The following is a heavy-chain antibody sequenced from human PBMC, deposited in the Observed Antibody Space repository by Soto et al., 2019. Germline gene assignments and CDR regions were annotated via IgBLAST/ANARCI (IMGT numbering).Heavy chain of an antibody. J-gene: IGHJ5*02. CDR1: GFTFRNYA. V-gene: IGHV3-64D*06. CDR3: VSQFDP. CDR2: ISSNGGST. Sequence: GGSLRLSCSASGFTFRNYAMDWVRQAPGKGLQYVAAISSNGGSTYYTDSVKGRFTISRDNSKNTLYLQMRSLGPEDTAVYYCVSQFDPWGQGTLVTVSS.